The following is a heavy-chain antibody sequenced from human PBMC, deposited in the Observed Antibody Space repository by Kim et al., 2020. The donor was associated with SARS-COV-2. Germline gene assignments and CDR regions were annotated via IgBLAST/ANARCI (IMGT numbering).Heavy chain of an antibody. Sequence: ADSVKGRFTISRDNSKNSLNLQMHSLRAEDTGFYYCAKDSYSTSWPDAFDLWGQGTLVTVSS. V-gene: IGHV3-43D*03. D-gene: IGHD6-13*01. CDR3: AKDSYSTSWPDAFDL. J-gene: IGHJ3*01.